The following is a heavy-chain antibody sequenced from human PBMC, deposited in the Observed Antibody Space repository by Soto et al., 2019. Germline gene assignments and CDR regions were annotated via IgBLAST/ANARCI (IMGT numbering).Heavy chain of an antibody. D-gene: IGHD3-3*01. CDR1: GFTFSSYA. V-gene: IGHV3-30*01. CDR3: ARGYDFWSEDAEDYYYYGMDV. J-gene: IGHJ6*02. CDR2: ISYDGSNK. Sequence: GGSLRLSCAASGFTFSSYAMHWVRQAPGKGLEWVAVISYDGSNKYYADSVKGRFTISRDNSKNTLYLQMNSLRAEDTAVYYCARGYDFWSEDAEDYYYYGMDVWGQGTTVTVSS.